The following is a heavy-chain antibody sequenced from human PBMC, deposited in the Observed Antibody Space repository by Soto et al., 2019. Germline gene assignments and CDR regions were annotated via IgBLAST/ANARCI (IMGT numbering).Heavy chain of an antibody. J-gene: IGHJ4*02. V-gene: IGHV4-59*01. Sequence: KPSETLSLTCTVSGGSISSYYWSWIRQPPGKGLEWIGYIYYSGSTNYNPSLKSRVTISVDTSKNQFSLKLSSVTAADTAVYYCARVLVWSGYYNYFDYWGPGTLVTVSS. CDR1: GGSISSYY. D-gene: IGHD3-3*01. CDR3: ARVLVWSGYYNYFDY. CDR2: IYYSGST.